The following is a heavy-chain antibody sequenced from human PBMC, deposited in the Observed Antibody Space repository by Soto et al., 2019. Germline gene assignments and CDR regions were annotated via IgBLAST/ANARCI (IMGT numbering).Heavy chain of an antibody. CDR3: AKDRLAGNFDY. Sequence: PGGSLRLSCAASGFTFNNYAMNWVRQAPGKGLEWVATISATGGSTYYADSVKGRFTISRDNSKSTLYLQMNGLRVEDTAVYYCAKDRLAGNFDYWGQGTQVTVS. J-gene: IGHJ4*02. CDR2: ISATGGST. CDR1: GFTFNNYA. V-gene: IGHV3-23*01.